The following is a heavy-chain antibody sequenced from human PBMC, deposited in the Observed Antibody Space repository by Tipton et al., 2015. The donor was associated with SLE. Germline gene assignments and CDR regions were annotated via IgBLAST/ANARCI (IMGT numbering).Heavy chain of an antibody. CDR3: ARHGERYYDSSGYYPGAFDI. D-gene: IGHD3-22*01. Sequence: TLSLTCTVSGGSISSSSYYWGWIRPPPGKGLEWIGSIYYSGSTYYNPSLKSRVTVSVDTSKNQFSLKLSSVTAAGTAVYYCARHGERYYDSSGYYPGAFDIWGQGTMVTVSS. CDR1: GGSISSSSYY. J-gene: IGHJ3*02. V-gene: IGHV4-39*01. CDR2: IYYSGST.